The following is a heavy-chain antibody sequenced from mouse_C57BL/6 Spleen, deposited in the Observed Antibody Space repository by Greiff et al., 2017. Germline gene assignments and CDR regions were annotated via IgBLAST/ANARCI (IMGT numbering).Heavy chain of an antibody. Sequence: VQLQQSGAELVKPGASVKLSCTASGFNIKDYYMHWVKQRTEQGLEWIGRIDPEDGETKSAPKFQGKATITADTSSNTAYLQLSSLTSEDTAVYYCASPLANWAAFAYWGQGTLVTVSA. CDR3: ASPLANWAAFAY. CDR1: GFNIKDYY. D-gene: IGHD4-1*01. V-gene: IGHV14-2*01. J-gene: IGHJ3*01. CDR2: IDPEDGET.